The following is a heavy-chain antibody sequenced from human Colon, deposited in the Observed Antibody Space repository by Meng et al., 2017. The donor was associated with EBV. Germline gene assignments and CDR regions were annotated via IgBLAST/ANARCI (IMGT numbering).Heavy chain of an antibody. Sequence: HVQLQASGPGLVKPSPTLSLTCTVSGGSVSSGGYYWTWIRQHPGKGLEWFGHIYYSGSTFYNPSLKRRVIISIDTSKNQFSLNLRSVTAADTAVYYCARVSSGWDYFDYWGQGTLVTVSS. D-gene: IGHD6-19*01. CDR3: ARVSSGWDYFDY. CDR1: GGSVSSGGYY. V-gene: IGHV4-31*03. J-gene: IGHJ4*02. CDR2: IYYSGST.